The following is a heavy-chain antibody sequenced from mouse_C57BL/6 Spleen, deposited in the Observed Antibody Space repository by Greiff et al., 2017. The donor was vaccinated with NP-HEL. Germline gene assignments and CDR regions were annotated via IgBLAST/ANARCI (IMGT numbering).Heavy chain of an antibody. Sequence: EVQLVESGGGLVQPGGSLSLSCAASGFTFTDYYMSWVRQPPGKALEWLGFIRNKANGYTTEYSASVKGRFTISRDNSQSILYLQMNALRAEDSATYYCARSAYGSQYYFDYWGQGTTRTVSS. V-gene: IGHV7-3*01. D-gene: IGHD1-1*01. J-gene: IGHJ2*01. CDR1: GFTFTDYY. CDR3: ARSAYGSQYYFDY. CDR2: IRNKANGYTT.